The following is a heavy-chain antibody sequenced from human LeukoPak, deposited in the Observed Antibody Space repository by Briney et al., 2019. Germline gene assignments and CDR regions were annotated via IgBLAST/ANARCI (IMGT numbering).Heavy chain of an antibody. Sequence: GGSLRLSCAASAITFSTYAMSWVRQAPGKGLECVSVISGGAGSTYYADSVKGRFTISRDNSKNTLYPQMNSLRAEDTAVYYCARAIVVVPGGDYWGQGTLVTVSS. V-gene: IGHV3-23*01. CDR3: ARAIVVVPGGDY. CDR1: AITFSTYA. J-gene: IGHJ4*02. D-gene: IGHD2-2*01. CDR2: ISGGAGST.